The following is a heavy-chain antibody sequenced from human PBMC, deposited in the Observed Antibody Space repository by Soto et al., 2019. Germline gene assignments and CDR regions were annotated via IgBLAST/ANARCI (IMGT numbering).Heavy chain of an antibody. V-gene: IGHV1-69*13. J-gene: IGHJ6*02. CDR1: GGTFSSYA. CDR2: IIPIFGTA. D-gene: IGHD2-2*01. Sequence: SVKVSCKASGGTFSSYAISWVRQAPGQCLEWMGGIIPIFGTANYAQKFQGRVTITADESTSTAYMELSSLRSEDTAVYYCARDTIVRPAARNYYYYYGMDVWGQGTTVTVSS. CDR3: ARDTIVRPAARNYYYYYGMDV.